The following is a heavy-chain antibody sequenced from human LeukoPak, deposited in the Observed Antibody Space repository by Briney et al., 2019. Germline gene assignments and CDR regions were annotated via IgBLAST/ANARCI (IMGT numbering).Heavy chain of an antibody. CDR1: GFTFSTYS. V-gene: IGHV3-23*01. CDR2: ISGSGGSR. CDR3: AKLREWELPDLFDY. Sequence: GGSLRLSCAASGFTFSTYSMNWVRQAPGKGLEWVSGISGSGGSRFYTDSVKGRFTISRDNSKNTLYLQMNSLRAEDTAVYYCAKLREWELPDLFDYWGQGTLVTVSS. D-gene: IGHD1-26*01. J-gene: IGHJ4*02.